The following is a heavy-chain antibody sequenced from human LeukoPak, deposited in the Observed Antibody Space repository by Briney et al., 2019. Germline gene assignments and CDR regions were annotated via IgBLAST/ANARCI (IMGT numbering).Heavy chain of an antibody. V-gene: IGHV3-7*01. CDR3: GRDPRGYYDFWSGYTHDAFHI. CDR1: GFTFSSYW. J-gene: IGHJ3*02. Sequence: VGSLRLSCAASGFTFSSYWMSWVRQAPGKGLEWVANIKQDGSEKYYVDSVKGRFTISRDNAKNSLYLQMNSLRAEDTAVYYCGRDPRGYYDFWSGYTHDAFHIWGQGTMVTVSS. CDR2: IKQDGSEK. D-gene: IGHD3-3*01.